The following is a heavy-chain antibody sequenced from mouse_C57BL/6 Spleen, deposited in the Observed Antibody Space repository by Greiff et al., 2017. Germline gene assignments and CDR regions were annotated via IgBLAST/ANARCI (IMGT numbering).Heavy chain of an antibody. CDR3: TRDEGNDYYAMDY. D-gene: IGHD2-1*01. J-gene: IGHJ4*01. Sequence: VMLVESGEGLVKPGGSLKLSCAASGFTFSSYAMSWVRQTPEKRLEWVAYISSGGDYIYYADTVKGRFTISRDNARNTLYLQMSSLKSEDTAMYYCTRDEGNDYYAMDYWGQGTSVTVSS. V-gene: IGHV5-9-1*02. CDR2: ISSGGDYI. CDR1: GFTFSSYA.